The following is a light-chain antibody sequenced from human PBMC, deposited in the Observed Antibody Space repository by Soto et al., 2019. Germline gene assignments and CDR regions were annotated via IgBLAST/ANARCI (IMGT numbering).Light chain of an antibody. CDR3: HSYNSIPRT. Sequence: DIQMAQSPSSLSASIGDRVTITCRASQGISEYLAWYQQRPGNAPTLLIYGASILHSGVPSRFSGSGSGTHFTLTISSLQPEDFATYYCHSYNSIPRTFGQGTTVEIK. CDR2: GAS. J-gene: IGKJ1*01. CDR1: QGISEY. V-gene: IGKV1-27*01.